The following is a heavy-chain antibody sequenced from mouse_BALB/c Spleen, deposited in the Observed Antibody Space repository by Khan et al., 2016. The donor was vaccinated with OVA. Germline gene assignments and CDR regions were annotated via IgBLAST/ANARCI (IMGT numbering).Heavy chain of an antibody. CDR3: ARSTYKYAFDY. J-gene: IGHJ3*01. Sequence: EVQLQESGPSLVKPSQTLSLTCSVTGDSFTSGYWNWIRQFPGNKLEYMGYIIYTGYTYYNPSLKSRISITRHTSKNQNYLHLNSVPEEDTATYYCARSTYKYAFDYWGQGTLVTVSA. D-gene: IGHD2-14*01. CDR1: GDSFTSGY. V-gene: IGHV3-8*02. CDR2: IIYTGYT.